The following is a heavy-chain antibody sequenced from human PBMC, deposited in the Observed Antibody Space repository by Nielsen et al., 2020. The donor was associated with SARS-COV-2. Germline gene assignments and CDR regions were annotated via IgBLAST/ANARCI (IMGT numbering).Heavy chain of an antibody. V-gene: IGHV3-21*01. Sequence: GGSLRLSCAASGFIFSDYNMNWVRQAPGKGLEWVSFISSRRDYIYYADSMKGRFTISRDNAKNSLFLQMNRLRVEDTAVYYCARDGGRRTMFGVNHRVRKDAFDIWGQGTMVTVSS. CDR3: ARDGGRRTMFGVNHRVRKDAFDI. CDR2: ISSRRDYI. D-gene: IGHD3-3*01. CDR1: GFIFSDYN. J-gene: IGHJ3*02.